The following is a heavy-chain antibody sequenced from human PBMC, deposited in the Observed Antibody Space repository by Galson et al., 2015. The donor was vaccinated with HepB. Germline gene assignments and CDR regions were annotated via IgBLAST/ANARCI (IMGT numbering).Heavy chain of an antibody. CDR2: LYNSGST. V-gene: IGHV4-59*01. CDR3: ARGVGGLWRGMDV. Sequence: ETLSLTCTFSGDSISGYHWNWIRQPPGKGLEWIGRLYNSGSTNSNPSLRSRVTISVDTSKNYLSLKMTSVTAADTAEYYCARGVGGLWRGMDVWGQGTTVTVSS. J-gene: IGHJ6*02. D-gene: IGHD5-18*01. CDR1: GDSISGYH.